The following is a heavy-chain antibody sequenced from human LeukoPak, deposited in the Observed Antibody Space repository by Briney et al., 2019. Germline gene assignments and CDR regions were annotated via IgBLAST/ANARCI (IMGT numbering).Heavy chain of an antibody. CDR2: IGHAGSPA. CDR1: GFTFSSHS. Sequence: GGSLTLSCEASGFTFSSHSMTWVRQAPGKTLEWISYIGHAGSPAHYADSVRGRFTISRDNARNSLYLQMNSLTVEDTAVYYCARDQRPYCRGDCYCAIDLWGRETLVTVSS. CDR3: ARDQRPYCRGDCYCAIDL. V-gene: IGHV3-48*01. J-gene: IGHJ3*01. D-gene: IGHD2-21*01.